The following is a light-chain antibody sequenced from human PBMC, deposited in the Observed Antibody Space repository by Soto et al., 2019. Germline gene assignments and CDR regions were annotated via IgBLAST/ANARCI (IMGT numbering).Light chain of an antibody. CDR3: QAWDSSTVV. Sequence: SSELTQPPSVSVSPGQTASITCSGDKLGDKYACWYQQKPRQSPVLVIYQDSKRPSGIPERFAGSHSGNTATLTISGTQAMDEADYYCQAWDSSTVVFGGGTKLTVL. CDR1: KLGDKY. J-gene: IGLJ2*01. V-gene: IGLV3-1*01. CDR2: QDS.